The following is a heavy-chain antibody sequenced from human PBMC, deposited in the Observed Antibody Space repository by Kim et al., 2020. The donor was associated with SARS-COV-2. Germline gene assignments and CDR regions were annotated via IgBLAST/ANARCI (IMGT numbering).Heavy chain of an antibody. CDR3: ARWRPGDSGSYYIDY. D-gene: IGHD3-10*01. Sequence: GGSLRLSCAASGFTFSGYNMNWVRQAPGKGLEWVSSIGPTSDHIYYADSVRGRFSISRDNAGNSLYLQMNSLRAEDTAVYYRARWRPGDSGSYYIDYWGQGTLVTVSS. V-gene: IGHV3-21*06. CDR1: GFTFSGYN. J-gene: IGHJ4*02. CDR2: IGPTSDHI.